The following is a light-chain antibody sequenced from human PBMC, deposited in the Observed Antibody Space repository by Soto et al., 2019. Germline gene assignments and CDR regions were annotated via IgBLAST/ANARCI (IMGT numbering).Light chain of an antibody. Sequence: EIVLTQSPATLSLSPGERATLSCGASQSVSNYLAWYQQKPGQAPRLLIYAASNRATGIPARFSGSGSGTDFTLTISSLEPEDFAVYYCQQRSTWPWTFGQGTKVEIK. V-gene: IGKV3-11*01. CDR1: QSVSNY. CDR2: AAS. J-gene: IGKJ1*01. CDR3: QQRSTWPWT.